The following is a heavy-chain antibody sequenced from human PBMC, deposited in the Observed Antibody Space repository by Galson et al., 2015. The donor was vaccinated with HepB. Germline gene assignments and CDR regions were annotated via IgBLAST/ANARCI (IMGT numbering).Heavy chain of an antibody. J-gene: IGHJ2*01. CDR3: ARAMRVAWYFDL. V-gene: IGHV3-23*01. CDR2: ISGSGGST. D-gene: IGHD5-12*01. CDR1: GFTFSSYA. Sequence: SLRLSCAASGFTFSSYAMSWVRQAPGKGLEWVSAISGSGGSTYYADSVKGRFTISRDNSKNTLYLQMNSLRAEDTAVYYCARAMRVAWYFDLWGRGTLVTVSS.